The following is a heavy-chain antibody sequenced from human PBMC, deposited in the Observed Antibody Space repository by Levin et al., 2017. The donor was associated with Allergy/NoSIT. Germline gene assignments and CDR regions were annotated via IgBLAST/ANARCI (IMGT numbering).Heavy chain of an antibody. Sequence: SQTLSLTCTVSGGSISSYYWSWIRQPPGKGLEWIGNIHYSGSTNYSPSLKSRVTISMDTSKTQFSLRLTSVTAADTAVYYCARRGGYTGDYYFNDYWGQGTLVTVSP. D-gene: IGHD3-22*01. J-gene: IGHJ4*02. CDR3: ARRGGYTGDYYFNDY. V-gene: IGHV4-59*01. CDR2: IHYSGST. CDR1: GGSISSYY.